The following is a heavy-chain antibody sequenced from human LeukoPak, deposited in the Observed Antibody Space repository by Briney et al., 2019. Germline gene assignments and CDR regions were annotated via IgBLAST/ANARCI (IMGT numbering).Heavy chain of an antibody. CDR2: IYSGGST. J-gene: IGHJ3*02. CDR1: GFTVSSNY. V-gene: IGHV3-66*01. Sequence: GGSLRLSCTASGFTVSSNYMSWVRQAPGKGLEWVSVIYSGGSTYYADSVKGRFTISRDNSKNTLYLQMNSLRAEDTAVYYCARAPILLRYFDWSHAFDIWGQGTMVTVSS. CDR3: ARAPILLRYFDWSHAFDI. D-gene: IGHD3-9*01.